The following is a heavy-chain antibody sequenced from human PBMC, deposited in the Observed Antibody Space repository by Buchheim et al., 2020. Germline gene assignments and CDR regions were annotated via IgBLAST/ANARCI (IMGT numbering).Heavy chain of an antibody. D-gene: IGHD6-13*01. CDR2: INKDGSER. J-gene: IGHJ4*02. CDR1: GFTFSGYW. Sequence: EVQLVESGGGLVQPGGSLRLSCRGSGFTFSGYWMSWVRQAPGKGLEWVANINKDGSERYHVDSVKGRFTVSRDHAEKSLFLQMNSLGGEDTAVYYCARGHTSSAGIYWGQGTL. V-gene: IGHV3-7*01. CDR3: ARGHTSSAGIY.